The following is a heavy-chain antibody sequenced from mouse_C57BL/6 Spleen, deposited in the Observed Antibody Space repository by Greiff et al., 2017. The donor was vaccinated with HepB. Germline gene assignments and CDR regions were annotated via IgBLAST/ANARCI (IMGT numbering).Heavy chain of an antibody. CDR3: ARCDYINLYFDV. D-gene: IGHD2-13*01. CDR1: GYTFTSYW. V-gene: IGHV1-69*01. J-gene: IGHJ1*03. CDR2: IDPSDSYT. Sequence: QVQLQQPGAELVLPGASVKLSCKASGYTFTSYWMHWVKQRPGQGLEWIGEIDPSDSYTNYNQNLKGKSTLTVDKSSSTAYMQLNSLTSDDSAVSYCARCDYINLYFDVWGTGTTVTVSS.